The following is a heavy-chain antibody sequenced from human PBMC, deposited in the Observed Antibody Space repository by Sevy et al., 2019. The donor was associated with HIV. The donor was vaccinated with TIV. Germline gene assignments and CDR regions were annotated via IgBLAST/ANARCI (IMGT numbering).Heavy chain of an antibody. D-gene: IGHD6-19*01. CDR2: INPNSGGT. Sequence: ASVKVSCKASGYTFTGYYMHWVRQAPGQGLEWMGRINPNSGGTYYAQKFQGRVTMTRDTSISTAYMELSRLRSDDTAVYYCARDSIAVAGTRGRARFDPWGQGTLVTVSS. V-gene: IGHV1-2*06. CDR1: GYTFTGYY. J-gene: IGHJ5*02. CDR3: ARDSIAVAGTRGRARFDP.